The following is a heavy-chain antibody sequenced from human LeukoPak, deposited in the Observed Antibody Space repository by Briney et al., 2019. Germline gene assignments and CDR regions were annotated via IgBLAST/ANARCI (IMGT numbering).Heavy chain of an antibody. Sequence: PGGSLRLSCAASGFTFSSYGMHWVRQAPGKGLEWVAVISYDGSNKYYADSVKGRFTISRDNSKNTLYLQMNSLRAEDTAVYYCARLQGPYCGGDCYSPGTRSDYWGQGTLVTVSS. CDR3: ARLQGPYCGGDCYSPGTRSDY. CDR1: GFTFSSYG. J-gene: IGHJ4*02. CDR2: ISYDGSNK. D-gene: IGHD2-21*02. V-gene: IGHV3-30*03.